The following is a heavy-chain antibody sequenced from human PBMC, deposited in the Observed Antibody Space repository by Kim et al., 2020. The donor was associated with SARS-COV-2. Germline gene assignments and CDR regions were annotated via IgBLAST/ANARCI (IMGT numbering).Heavy chain of an antibody. D-gene: IGHD2-15*01. V-gene: IGHV4-59*01. CDR2: IYYTGST. J-gene: IGHJ4*02. CDR1: GGSISSYY. Sequence: SETLSLTCTVSGGSISSYYWSWIRQPPGKGLEWIGYIYYTGSTNYNPSLKSRVTISVDTSKNQFSLKLSSVTAADTAVYYCARWGWCGGGSCFFDYWGQGTLVTVSS. CDR3: ARWGWCGGGSCFFDY.